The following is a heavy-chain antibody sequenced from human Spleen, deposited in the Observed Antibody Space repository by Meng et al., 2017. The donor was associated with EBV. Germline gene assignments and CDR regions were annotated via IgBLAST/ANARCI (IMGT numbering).Heavy chain of an antibody. V-gene: IGHV3-74*01. CDR3: SRDLVGSDDD. D-gene: IGHD6-25*01. CDR2: TNEDGRIT. CDR1: GFSFSRYW. J-gene: IGHJ4*02. Sequence: EVQFGGSGGAFVQPGGSLRLSCAASGFSFSRYWMHWVRQVPGKGLVWVSRTNEDGRITNYADSVKGRFTISRDNIKNTLYLQMNSLRAEDTAVYLCSRDLVGSDDDWGQGTLVTVSS.